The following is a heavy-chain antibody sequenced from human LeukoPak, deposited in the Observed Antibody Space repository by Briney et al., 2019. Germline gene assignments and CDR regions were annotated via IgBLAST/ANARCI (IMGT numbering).Heavy chain of an antibody. CDR2: IYTSGST. D-gene: IGHD3-3*01. J-gene: IGHJ3*02. CDR1: GGSISGYY. CDR3: ARITDRTIFGEIMHGFDI. Sequence: SETLSLTCTVSGGSISGYYWSWIRQPAGKGLEWIGRIYTSGSTNYNPSLKSRVTMSVDTSKNQFSLKLSSVTVADTAVYYCARITDRTIFGEIMHGFDIWGQGTPVTVSS. V-gene: IGHV4-4*07.